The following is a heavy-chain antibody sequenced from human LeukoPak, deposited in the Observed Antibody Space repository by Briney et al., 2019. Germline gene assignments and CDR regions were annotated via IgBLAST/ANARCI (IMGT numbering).Heavy chain of an antibody. J-gene: IGHJ4*02. D-gene: IGHD3-10*01. Sequence: GGSLRLSCAASGFTFSNFGMHWVRQAPGKGLEWVAFIRFDGTSEFYADPVKARFAISRDNSKNTLYLQMNSLRVEDTAVYYCARDSSMLRGPLVIYYFDFWGQGTLVTVSS. V-gene: IGHV3-30*02. CDR3: ARDSSMLRGPLVIYYFDF. CDR2: IRFDGTSE. CDR1: GFTFSNFG.